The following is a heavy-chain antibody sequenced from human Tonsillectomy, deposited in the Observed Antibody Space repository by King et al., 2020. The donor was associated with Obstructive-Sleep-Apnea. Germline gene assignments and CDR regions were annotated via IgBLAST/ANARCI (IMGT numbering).Heavy chain of an antibody. V-gene: IGHV3-9*01. CDR2: ISWNSGTI. CDR3: AKDGATQSFFPEKFDY. J-gene: IGHJ4*02. D-gene: IGHD1-26*01. Sequence: VQLVESGGGLVQPGRSLRLSCAASGFTFDDYAMHWVRQVPGKGLEWVSGISWNSGTIVYADSVKGRFTISRDNAKNSLYLQMNSLRAEDTALYYCAKDGATQSFFPEKFDYWGQGTLVTVSS. CDR1: GFTFDDYA.